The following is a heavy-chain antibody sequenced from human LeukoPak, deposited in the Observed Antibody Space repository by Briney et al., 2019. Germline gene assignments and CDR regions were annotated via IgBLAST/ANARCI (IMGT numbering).Heavy chain of an antibody. V-gene: IGHV7-4-1*02. J-gene: IGHJ4*02. CDR2: INTNTGNP. D-gene: IGHD3-3*01. CDR1: GYTFTSYA. Sequence: DSVKVSCKASGYTFTSYAMNWVRQAPGQGLEWMGWINTNTGNPTYAQGSTGRFVFSLDTSVSTAYLQISSLKAEDTAVYYCASERYDFWSGYSSFDYWGQGTLVTVSS. CDR3: ASERYDFWSGYSSFDY.